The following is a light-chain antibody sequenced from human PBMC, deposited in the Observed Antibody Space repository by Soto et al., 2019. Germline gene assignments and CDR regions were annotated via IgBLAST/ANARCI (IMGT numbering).Light chain of an antibody. Sequence: DVVMTQSPLSLPVTLGQPASISCRSSQSLVYSDGNTYLNWFQQRPGQSPRRLIHKVSNRDSGVPVRFSGSGSGTDFTLKISRVEAEDVGVYYCMQGTHPYTFGQGTKLEI. J-gene: IGKJ2*01. CDR3: MQGTHPYT. V-gene: IGKV2-30*01. CDR2: KVS. CDR1: QSLVYSDGNTY.